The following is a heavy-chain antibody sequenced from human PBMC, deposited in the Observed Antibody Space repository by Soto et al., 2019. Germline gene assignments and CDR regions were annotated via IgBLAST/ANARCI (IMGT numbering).Heavy chain of an antibody. CDR2: ISYSGSS. CDR3: ARATPAGSADF. D-gene: IGHD2-2*01. CDR1: GGSNIRDGYY. V-gene: IGHV4-31*03. Sequence: QVQLQESGPGLVKPSQTLSLTCTVSGGSNIRDGYYWSWIRQHPGKGLEWIAYISYSGSSYSNPSLKSRVTISADTSKNQFSLRLTSVTAADTAVYFCARATPAGSADFWSQGTLVTVSS. J-gene: IGHJ4*02.